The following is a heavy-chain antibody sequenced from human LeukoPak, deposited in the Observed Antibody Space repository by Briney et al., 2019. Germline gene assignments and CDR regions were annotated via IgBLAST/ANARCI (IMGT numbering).Heavy chain of an antibody. D-gene: IGHD2-2*01. Sequence: ASVKVSCKASGYTFTGYYMHWVRQAPGQGLEWMGWINPNSGGTNYAQKSQGRVTMTRDTSISTAYMELSRLRSDDTAVYYCAVGYCSSTSCYEGGYYYYYYMDVWGKGTTVTVSS. CDR2: INPNSGGT. J-gene: IGHJ6*03. CDR3: AVGYCSSTSCYEGGYYYYYYMDV. CDR1: GYTFTGYY. V-gene: IGHV1-2*02.